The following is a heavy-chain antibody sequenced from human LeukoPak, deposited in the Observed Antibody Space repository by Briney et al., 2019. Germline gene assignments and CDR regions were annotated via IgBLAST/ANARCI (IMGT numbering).Heavy chain of an antibody. V-gene: IGHV4-34*01. CDR2: INHSGST. CDR1: GGSFSGYY. Sequence: PSETLSLTCAVYGGSFSGYYWSWIRQPPGKGLEWIGEINHSGSTNYNPSLKSQVTISVDMSENHISLKLTSVTAADTAVYYCAREGGPYRPLDYSGQGTLVTVSS. J-gene: IGHJ4*02. CDR3: AREGGPYRPLDY.